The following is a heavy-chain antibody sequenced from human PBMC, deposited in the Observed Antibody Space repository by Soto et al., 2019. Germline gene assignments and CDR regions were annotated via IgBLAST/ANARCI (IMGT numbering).Heavy chain of an antibody. CDR1: GFTFSIYA. D-gene: IGHD3-22*01. CDR2: ISTNGGST. CDR3: VKGEYYYDSSGYYPFDY. Sequence: GGSLRLSCSASGFTFSIYAMHWVRQAPGKGLEYVSSISTNGGSTDYADSVKGRFTISRDNSKNTVYLQMSSLRVEDTAVYYCVKGEYYYDSSGYYPFDYRGQGT. J-gene: IGHJ4*02. V-gene: IGHV3-64D*06.